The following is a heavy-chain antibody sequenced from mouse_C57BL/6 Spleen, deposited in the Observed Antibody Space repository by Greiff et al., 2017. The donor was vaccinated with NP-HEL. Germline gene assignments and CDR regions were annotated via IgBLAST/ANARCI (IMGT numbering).Heavy chain of an antibody. J-gene: IGHJ4*01. Sequence: VHVKQSGPELVKPGASVKISCKASGYSFTGYYMNWVKQSPEKSLEWIGEINPSTGGTTYNQKFKAKATLTVDKSSSTAYMQLKSLTSEDSAVYYCAKEGDYAMDYWGQGTSVTVSS. V-gene: IGHV1-42*01. CDR1: GYSFTGYY. CDR3: AKEGDYAMDY. CDR2: INPSTGGT.